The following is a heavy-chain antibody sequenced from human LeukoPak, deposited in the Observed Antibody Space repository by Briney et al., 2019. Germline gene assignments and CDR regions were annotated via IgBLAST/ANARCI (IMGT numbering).Heavy chain of an antibody. D-gene: IGHD3-16*01. CDR3: ARERRAWGEDF. Sequence: ASVKVSCKASGYTFTNYAMNWVRQAPGQGLEWVGLINPNGGNTGYAQRFQGRVTVTTDTSTSTVFMELNSLQSEDTAVYYCARERRAWGEDFWGQGTLVTVSS. CDR1: GYTFTNYA. CDR2: INPNGGNT. V-gene: IGHV1-46*01. J-gene: IGHJ4*02.